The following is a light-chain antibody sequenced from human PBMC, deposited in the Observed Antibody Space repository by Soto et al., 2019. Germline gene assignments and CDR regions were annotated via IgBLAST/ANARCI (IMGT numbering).Light chain of an antibody. CDR3: QKYNSYSRT. CDR2: KAS. CDR1: QSISSW. V-gene: IGKV1-5*03. Sequence: DLQMTQSPSTLSSSLGDSVTITCRGSQSISSWLAWYQQKPGKAPKLLIYKASTLESGVPSRLSGSRSGTELTLTISSLQPDDFATYYCQKYNSYSRTCGQGTKVDIK. J-gene: IGKJ1*01.